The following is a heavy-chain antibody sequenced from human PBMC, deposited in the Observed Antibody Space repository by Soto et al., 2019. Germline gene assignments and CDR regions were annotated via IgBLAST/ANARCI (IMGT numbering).Heavy chain of an antibody. CDR2: VWYDGGNK. CDR3: VRAAGYSGNDYVYYYGMDV. J-gene: IGHJ6*02. Sequence: QVQLVESGGGVVQPGRSLRLSCAASRFTFSSYGMHWVRQAPGKGLEWVALVWYDGGNKYYADSVKGRFTISRDNSKNTLYLQMNSLRGEDTAVYYCVRAAGYSGNDYVYYYGMDVWGQGTTVTVSS. V-gene: IGHV3-33*01. CDR1: RFTFSSYG. D-gene: IGHD5-12*01.